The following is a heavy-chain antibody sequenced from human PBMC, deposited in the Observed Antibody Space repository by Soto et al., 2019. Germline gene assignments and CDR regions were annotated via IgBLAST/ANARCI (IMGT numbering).Heavy chain of an antibody. CDR1: GFTFSTYA. CDR2: ISGTGDTT. V-gene: IGHV3-23*01. D-gene: IGHD6-19*01. J-gene: IGHJ4*02. Sequence: GGTLRLSCAASGFTFSTYAMSWVRQAPGKGLEWVSAISGTGDTTYYADSVKGRFTISRDNSKNTLYLQMNSLRAEDTAIYHCAKEPLAHGTGWYADYGGQGTLVTVPS. CDR3: AKEPLAHGTGWYADY.